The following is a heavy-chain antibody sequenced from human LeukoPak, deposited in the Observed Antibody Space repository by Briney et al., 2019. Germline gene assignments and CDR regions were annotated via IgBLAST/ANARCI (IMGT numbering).Heavy chain of an antibody. CDR3: AREMGATRFAFDY. V-gene: IGHV1-2*02. D-gene: IGHD1-26*01. CDR1: GYTFTGYY. Sequence: GASVKVSCKASGYTFTGYYMHWVRQAPGQGLEWMGWINPNSGGTNYAQKFQGRVTMTTDTSINTAYMELSRLRSDDTAVYYCAREMGATRFAFDYWGQGTLVTVSS. CDR2: INPNSGGT. J-gene: IGHJ4*02.